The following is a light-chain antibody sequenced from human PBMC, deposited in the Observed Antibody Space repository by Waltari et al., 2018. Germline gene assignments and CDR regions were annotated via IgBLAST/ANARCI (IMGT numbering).Light chain of an antibody. J-gene: IGKJ5*01. CDR3: MQTLQIPIT. V-gene: IGKV2-28*01. CDR2: LRS. Sequence: DLLMAHSPLYLPVHPVAPAPIPCRSGQSHLHTNGYNYSDLYVQKPGQSQQLLIYLRSNRASGVPDRFSGSGSGTDFTLKISRVEADDVGVYYCMQTLQIPITFGQGTRVEIK. CDR1: QSHLHTNGYNY.